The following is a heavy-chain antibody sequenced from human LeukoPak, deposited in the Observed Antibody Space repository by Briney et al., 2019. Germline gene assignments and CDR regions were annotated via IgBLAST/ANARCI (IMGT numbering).Heavy chain of an antibody. CDR3: ARLTFGEFGGFDP. V-gene: IGHV4-61*02. CDR1: GGSISSGSYY. J-gene: IGHJ5*02. Sequence: PAQTLSLTCTVSGGSISSGSYYGSWIRQPAGKVLEWIGRIYTSGSTNYNPSLKSRVTMSVDTPNNQFYLKLSSVTAADTGVYYGARLTFGEFGGFDPWRQGTLVTVSS. D-gene: IGHD3-10*01. CDR2: IYTSGST.